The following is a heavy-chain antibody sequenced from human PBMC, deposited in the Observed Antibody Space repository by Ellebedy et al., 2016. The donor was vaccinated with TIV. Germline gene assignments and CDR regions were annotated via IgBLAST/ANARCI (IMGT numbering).Heavy chain of an antibody. CDR2: IRYDGSNE. V-gene: IGHV3-30*02. Sequence: GESLKISCAASGITFSSHGMHWVRQAPGKGLEWVAFIRYDGSNEYYADSVKGRFTISGDNSKNTLYLQMNSLRVEDTAVSYCARYTPYYYYGMDVWGQGTTVTVSS. CDR1: GITFSSHG. D-gene: IGHD1-1*01. J-gene: IGHJ6*02. CDR3: ARYTPYYYYGMDV.